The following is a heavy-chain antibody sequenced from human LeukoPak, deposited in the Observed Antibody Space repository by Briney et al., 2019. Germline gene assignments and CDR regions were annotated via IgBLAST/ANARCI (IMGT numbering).Heavy chain of an antibody. V-gene: IGHV3-30*04. CDR3: ARDGWGSVTGPLDY. Sequence: GRSLRLSCAASGFTFSSYAMHWVRQAPGKGLEWVAVISYDGSNKYYADSVKGRFTISRDNSKNTLYLQMNSLRAEDTAVYYCARDGWGSVTGPLDYWGQGTLVTVSS. CDR2: ISYDGSNK. J-gene: IGHJ4*02. D-gene: IGHD7-27*01. CDR1: GFTFSSYA.